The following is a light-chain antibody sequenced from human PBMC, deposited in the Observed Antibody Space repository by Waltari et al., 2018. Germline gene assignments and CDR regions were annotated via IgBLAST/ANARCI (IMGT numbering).Light chain of an antibody. J-gene: IGKJ2*01. Sequence: DIQLTPTPSSLSASVGARLTITCQASQDTGDSLNWFQHKPGTPPELLIYSVSRLDYGVPSRFTGSRSGTNYSFSITNLQPDDIATYFCQQYRSLPLTFGQGTK. CDR3: QQYRSLPLT. CDR1: QDTGDS. V-gene: IGKV1-33*01. CDR2: SVS.